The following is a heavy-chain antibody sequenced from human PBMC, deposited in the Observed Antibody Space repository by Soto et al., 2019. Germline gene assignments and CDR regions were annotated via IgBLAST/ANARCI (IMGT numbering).Heavy chain of an antibody. Sequence: EVQLVESGGGLVKPGGSLRLSCAASEFSFSDYSMNWVRQAPGKGLEWVSSISGSSSYIYYTDSLKGRFTVSRDNANKSLYLPMNSPRAEDTAFEYWSGGGAFLKGNRWRNYFPHLEILGKGDTVTVSS. D-gene: IGHD4-4*01. CDR2: ISGSSSYI. CDR1: EFSFSDYS. J-gene: IGHJ6*04. V-gene: IGHV3-21*04. CDR3: SGGGAFLKGNRWRNYFPHLEI.